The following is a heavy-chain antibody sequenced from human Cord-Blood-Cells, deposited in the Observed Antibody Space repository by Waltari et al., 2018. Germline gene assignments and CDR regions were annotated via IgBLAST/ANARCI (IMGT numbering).Heavy chain of an antibody. V-gene: IGHV4-34*01. CDR3: ASAGGSSGWYYFDY. Sequence: QVQLQQWGAGLLKPSETLSLTCAVYGGSFSGYYWSWIRQPPGKGLEWIGEINHSGSTNYYPSRKSRVTISVDTSKNQFSLKLSSVTASDTAVYYCASAGGSSGWYYFDYWGQGTLVTVSS. D-gene: IGHD6-19*01. J-gene: IGHJ4*02. CDR2: INHSGST. CDR1: GGSFSGYY.